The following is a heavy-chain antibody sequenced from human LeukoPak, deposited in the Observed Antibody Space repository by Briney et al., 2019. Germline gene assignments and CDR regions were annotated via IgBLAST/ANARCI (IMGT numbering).Heavy chain of an antibody. J-gene: IGHJ4*02. D-gene: IGHD2-2*01. CDR2: INSDGSST. Sequence: GSLRLSCAASGFIFSSYWMHWVRQAPGKGLVWVSRINSDGSSTSYADSVKGRFNISRDNAKNALYLQMNSLRAEDTAVYYCARRVVVPAAPYYFDYWGQGTLVTVSS. CDR3: ARRVVVPAAPYYFDY. V-gene: IGHV3-74*01. CDR1: GFIFSSYW.